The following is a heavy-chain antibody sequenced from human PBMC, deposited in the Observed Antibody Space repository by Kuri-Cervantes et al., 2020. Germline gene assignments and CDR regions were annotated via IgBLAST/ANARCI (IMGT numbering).Heavy chain of an antibody. Sequence: KVSCKGSGYSFTSYWIGWVRQMPGKGLEWMGIIYPGDSDTRYSPSFQGQVTISADKSISTAYLQWSSLKASDTAMYYCARQYSSSWPYSDYWGQGTLVTVSS. V-gene: IGHV5-51*01. CDR3: ARQYSSSWPYSDY. CDR2: IYPGDSDT. J-gene: IGHJ4*02. CDR1: GYSFTSYW. D-gene: IGHD6-13*01.